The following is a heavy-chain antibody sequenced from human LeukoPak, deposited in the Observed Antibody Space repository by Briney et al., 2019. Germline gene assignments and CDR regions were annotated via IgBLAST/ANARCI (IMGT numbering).Heavy chain of an antibody. CDR2: ISSSCSTI. V-gene: IGHV3-48*03. Sequence: PGGSLRLSCAASGFTFSSYEMNWVRQAPGKGLEWVSYISSSCSTIYYADSVKGRFTISRDNAKNSLYLQMNSLRAEDTAVYYCARDLGIAAAGFDYWGQGTLVTVSS. CDR3: ARDLGIAAAGFDY. D-gene: IGHD6-13*01. J-gene: IGHJ4*02. CDR1: GFTFSSYE.